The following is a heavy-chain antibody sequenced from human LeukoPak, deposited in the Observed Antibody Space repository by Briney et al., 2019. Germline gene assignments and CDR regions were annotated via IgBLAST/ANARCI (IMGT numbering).Heavy chain of an antibody. J-gene: IGHJ3*02. D-gene: IGHD3-22*01. Sequence: GGSLRLSCAASGFTFDDYGMSWVRQAPGKGLEWVSGINWNGGSTGYADSVKGRFTISRDNAKNSLYLQMNSLRAEDTALYYCARAYDRSGNLQGHAFDIWGQGTMVTVSS. CDR2: INWNGGST. CDR1: GFTFDDYG. CDR3: ARAYDRSGNLQGHAFDI. V-gene: IGHV3-20*04.